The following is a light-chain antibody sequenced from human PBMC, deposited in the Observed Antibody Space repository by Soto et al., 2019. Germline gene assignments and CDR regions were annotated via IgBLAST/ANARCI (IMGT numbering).Light chain of an antibody. J-gene: IGKJ3*01. V-gene: IGKV1-33*01. CDR1: QDISNY. CDR2: DAS. Sequence: DIQMTQSPSSLSASVGDRVTITCQASQDISNYLNWYQQKPGKAPKLLIYDASNLETGVPSRFSGSGSGTDFTCNISSLQPEDIATYYCQQYDNLLFTFGPGTKVDIK. CDR3: QQYDNLLFT.